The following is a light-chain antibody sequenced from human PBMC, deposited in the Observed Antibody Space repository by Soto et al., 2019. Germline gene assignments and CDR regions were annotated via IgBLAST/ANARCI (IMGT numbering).Light chain of an antibody. J-gene: IGLJ2*01. CDR3: GTWDTSLSAVV. Sequence: QSVLTPPPSVSAAPGQKVTISCSGSSSNIGNNYVSWYQQLPGTAPKLLIYDNNKRPSGIPDRFSGPKSGTSATLGITGLQTGDEADDYGGTWDTSLSAVVFGGGTQRTVL. CDR2: DNN. V-gene: IGLV1-51*01. CDR1: SSNIGNNY.